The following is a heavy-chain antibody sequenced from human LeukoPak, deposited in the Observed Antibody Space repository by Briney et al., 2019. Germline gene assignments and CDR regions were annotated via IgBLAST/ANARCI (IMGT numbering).Heavy chain of an antibody. CDR1: GGSISSGGYY. CDR3: ARYYDFWSGYYSYFDY. Sequence: PSETLSLTCTVSGGSISSGGYYWSWVRQHPGKGLEWIGYIYYSGSTNYNPSLKSRVTISVDTSKNQFSLKLSSVTAADTAVYYCARYYDFWSGYYSYFDYWGQGTLVTVSP. V-gene: IGHV4-61*08. D-gene: IGHD3-3*01. CDR2: IYYSGST. J-gene: IGHJ4*02.